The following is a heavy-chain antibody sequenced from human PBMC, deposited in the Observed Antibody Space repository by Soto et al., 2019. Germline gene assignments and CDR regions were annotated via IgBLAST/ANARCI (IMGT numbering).Heavy chain of an antibody. J-gene: IGHJ4*02. CDR1: GFTFSTHS. D-gene: IGHD6-25*01. Sequence: EVQLVESGGGLVKPGGSLRLSCAASGFTFSTHSMNWVRQAPGKGPEWVSSINDKSHYIFYADSVKGRFTITRDNAKNSLYLQMNSLRDDDTAVYYCATFPNYYSGGGQGTLVTVSA. CDR3: ATFPNYYSG. CDR2: INDKSHYI. V-gene: IGHV3-21*06.